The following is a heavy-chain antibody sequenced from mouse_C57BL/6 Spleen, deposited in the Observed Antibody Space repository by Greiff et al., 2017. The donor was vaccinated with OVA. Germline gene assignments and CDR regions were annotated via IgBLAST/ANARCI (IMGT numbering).Heavy chain of an antibody. Sequence: QVQLQQPGAELVMPGASVKLSCKASGYTFTSYWMHWVKQRPGQGLEWIGEIDPSDSYTNYNQKFKGKSTLTVDKSSSTAYMQLSSLTSEDSAVYYCARGRDYAYYCDYWGEGTTLTVAS. D-gene: IGHD2-4*01. CDR2: IDPSDSYT. J-gene: IGHJ2*01. V-gene: IGHV1-69*01. CDR3: ARGRDYAYYCDY. CDR1: GYTFTSYW.